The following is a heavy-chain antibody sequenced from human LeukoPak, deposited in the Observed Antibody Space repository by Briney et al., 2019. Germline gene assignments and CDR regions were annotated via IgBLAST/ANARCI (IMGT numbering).Heavy chain of an antibody. Sequence: GGSLRLSCAASGFTFSSYAMHWVRQAPGKGLEWVAVISYDGSNKYYADSVKGRFTISRDNSKNTLYVQMNSLRAEDTAVYYCARRGGFGSGSYLFGYWGQGTLVTVSS. CDR2: ISYDGSNK. V-gene: IGHV3-30*04. J-gene: IGHJ4*02. CDR1: GFTFSSYA. D-gene: IGHD3-10*01. CDR3: ARRGGFGSGSYLFGY.